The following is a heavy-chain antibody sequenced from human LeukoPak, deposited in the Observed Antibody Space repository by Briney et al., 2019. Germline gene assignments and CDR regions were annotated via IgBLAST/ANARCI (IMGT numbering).Heavy chain of an antibody. CDR1: GYTFTGYY. CDR2: INPKSGGT. V-gene: IGHV1-2*02. Sequence: ASVKVSCKASGYTFTGYYMHWVREAPGQGLEWTGWINPKSGGTNYAQKFQGRVTMTRDTSISTAYMELSRLRSDDTAVYYCARVRSQWLSDYWGQGTLVTVSS. D-gene: IGHD6-19*01. J-gene: IGHJ4*02. CDR3: ARVRSQWLSDY.